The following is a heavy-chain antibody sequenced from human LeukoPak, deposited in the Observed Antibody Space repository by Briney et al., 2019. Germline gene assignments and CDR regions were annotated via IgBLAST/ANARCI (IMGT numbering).Heavy chain of an antibody. CDR2: ISYDGRNK. Sequence: GGSLRLSCAASGFTFSTYAMSWVRQAPGKGLEWVAVISYDGRNKYYADSVKGRFTISRDNSKNTLYLQMNSLRAEDTAVYYCARDRSGDVDYWGQGTLVTVSS. D-gene: IGHD3-10*01. CDR1: GFTFSTYA. CDR3: ARDRSGDVDY. J-gene: IGHJ4*02. V-gene: IGHV3-30*04.